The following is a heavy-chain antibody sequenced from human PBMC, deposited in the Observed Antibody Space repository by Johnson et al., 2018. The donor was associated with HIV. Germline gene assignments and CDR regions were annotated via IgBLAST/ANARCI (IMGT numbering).Heavy chain of an antibody. CDR3: ARDYQWLVQDDAFDI. D-gene: IGHD6-19*01. Sequence: VQLVESGGGVVHPGRSLRLSCAASGFTVSSNYMSWVRQAPGKGLEWVSVIYTGGSTHYADSVKGRFTISRDNSKNTLYLQMNSLRAEDTAVYYCARDYQWLVQDDAFDIWGQGTMVTVSS. J-gene: IGHJ3*02. V-gene: IGHV3-66*02. CDR1: GFTVSSNY. CDR2: IYTGGST.